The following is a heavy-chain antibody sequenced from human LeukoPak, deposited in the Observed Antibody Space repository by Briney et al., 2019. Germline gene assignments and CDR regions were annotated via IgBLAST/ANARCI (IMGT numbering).Heavy chain of an antibody. V-gene: IGHV3-30*04. J-gene: IGHJ4*02. Sequence: GGSLRLSCAASGFTFSSYNMHWVRQAPGKGLEWVAVISYDGTNKYYADSVKGRFTISRDNAKNSLYLQMNTLQIDDTAVYYCTTENWGRGDYWGQGTLITVSS. CDR3: TTENWGRGDY. CDR1: GFTFSSYN. D-gene: IGHD3-16*01. CDR2: ISYDGTNK.